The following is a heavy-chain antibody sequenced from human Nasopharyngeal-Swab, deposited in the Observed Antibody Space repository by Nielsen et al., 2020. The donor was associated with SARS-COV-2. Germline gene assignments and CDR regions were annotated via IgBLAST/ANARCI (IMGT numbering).Heavy chain of an antibody. CDR2: IYYSGST. V-gene: IGHV4-39*01. D-gene: IGHD5-18*01. CDR1: GGSISSSSYY. CDR3: ARRGYSYGSFDS. Sequence: GSLRLSCTVSGGSISSSSYYWGWIRQPPGKGLEWIGSIYYSGSTYYNPSLKSRVTISVDTSKNQFSLTLSSVTDADTAVYYCARRGYSYGSFDSWGQGTLVTVSS. J-gene: IGHJ5*01.